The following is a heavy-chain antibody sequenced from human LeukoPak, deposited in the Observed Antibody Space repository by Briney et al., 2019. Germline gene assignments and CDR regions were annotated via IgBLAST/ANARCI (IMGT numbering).Heavy chain of an antibody. CDR2: ISGSGGST. V-gene: IGHV3-23*01. D-gene: IGHD2-8*01. Sequence: GGSLRLSCAASGFTFSSYAMSWVRQAPGKGLEWVSAISGSGGSTYYADSVKGRFTISRDNSNNTLYLQMNSLRVEDTAVYYCARVSSPNMDYWGQGTLVTVSS. CDR3: ARVSSPNMDY. J-gene: IGHJ4*02. CDR1: GFTFSSYA.